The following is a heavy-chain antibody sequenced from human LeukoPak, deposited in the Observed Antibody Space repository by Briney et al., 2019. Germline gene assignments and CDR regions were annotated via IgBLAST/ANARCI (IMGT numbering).Heavy chain of an antibody. J-gene: IGHJ4*02. Sequence: ASVKVSCKASGYTFENNGISWVRQAPGQGIEWMRWISAYTGNTNYAQNFQGRVTMTADTSASTASMELRNLRSDDTAVYYCARAGNAWNAYHDFWGQGTLVTVSS. D-gene: IGHD1-1*01. CDR3: ARAGNAWNAYHDF. CDR2: ISAYTGNT. V-gene: IGHV1-18*01. CDR1: GYTFENNG.